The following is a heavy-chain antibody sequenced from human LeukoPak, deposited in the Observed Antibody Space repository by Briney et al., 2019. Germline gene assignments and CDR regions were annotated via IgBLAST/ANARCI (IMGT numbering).Heavy chain of an antibody. J-gene: IGHJ4*02. V-gene: IGHV4-61*02. Sequence: SETLSLTCTVSGASISSGSYYWSWIRQPAGKGLEWIGRIYTSGSTNYNPSLKSRVTISVDTSKNQFSLKLSSVTAADTAVYYCARGAIQGSFGGFDYWGQGTLVTVSS. D-gene: IGHD5-18*01. CDR1: GASISSGSYY. CDR2: IYTSGST. CDR3: ARGAIQGSFGGFDY.